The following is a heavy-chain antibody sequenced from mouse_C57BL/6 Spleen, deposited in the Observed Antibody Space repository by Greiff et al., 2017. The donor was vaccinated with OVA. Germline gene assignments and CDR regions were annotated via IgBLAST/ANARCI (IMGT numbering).Heavy chain of an antibody. CDR2: ISYDGSN. CDR3: AREGGNYAFAY. V-gene: IGHV3-6*01. CDR1: GYSITSGYY. D-gene: IGHD2-1*01. J-gene: IGHJ3*01. Sequence: EVKLQESGPGLVKPSQSLSLTCSVTGYSITSGYYWNWIRQFPGNKLEWMGYISYDGSNNYNPSLKNRISITRDTSKNQFFLKLNSVTTEDTATYYCAREGGNYAFAYWGQGTLVTVSA.